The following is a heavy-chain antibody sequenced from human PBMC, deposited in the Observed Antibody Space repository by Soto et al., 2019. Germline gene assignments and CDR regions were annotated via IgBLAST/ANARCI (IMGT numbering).Heavy chain of an antibody. D-gene: IGHD3-9*01. J-gene: IGHJ6*02. CDR1: GYIFTSYD. CDR2: MNPNSGNT. CDR3: ARYDILTGYYEDDYYYYGMDV. V-gene: IGHV1-8*01. Sequence: GASVKVSCKASGYIFTSYDINWVRQATGQGLEWMGWMNPNSGNTGYAQKFQGRVTMTRNTSISTAYMELSSLRSEDTAVYYCARYDILTGYYEDDYYYYGMDVWGQGTTVTVSS.